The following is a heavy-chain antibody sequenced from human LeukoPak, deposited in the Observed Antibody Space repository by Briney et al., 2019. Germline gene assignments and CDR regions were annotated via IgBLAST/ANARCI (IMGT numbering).Heavy chain of an antibody. D-gene: IGHD2-8*01. CDR1: GFTFSRYW. CDR3: AREGVYGRLYY. V-gene: IGHV3-74*01. Sequence: PGGSLRLSWSASGFTFSRYWMHGLRQAPGKGLVWVSRINKDGSYTTYADSVKGRVTISRDNAKNTLYLQMSSLRAEDTAGYSCAREGVYGRLYYWGQGPLVTVSS. CDR2: INKDGSYT. J-gene: IGHJ4*02.